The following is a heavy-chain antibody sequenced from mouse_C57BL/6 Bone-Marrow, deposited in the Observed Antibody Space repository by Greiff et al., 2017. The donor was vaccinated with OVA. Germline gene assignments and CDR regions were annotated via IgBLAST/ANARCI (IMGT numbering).Heavy chain of an antibody. Sequence: EVKLVESGGGLVQPGGSLSLSCAASGFTFTDYYMSWVRQPPGKALEWLGFIRNKANGYTTEYSASVKGRFTISRDNSQSILYLQMNALRAEDSATYYCARLSVYSNYEDGFDYWGQGTTLTVSS. D-gene: IGHD2-5*01. J-gene: IGHJ2*01. CDR3: ARLSVYSNYEDGFDY. CDR1: GFTFTDYY. V-gene: IGHV7-3*01. CDR2: IRNKANGYTT.